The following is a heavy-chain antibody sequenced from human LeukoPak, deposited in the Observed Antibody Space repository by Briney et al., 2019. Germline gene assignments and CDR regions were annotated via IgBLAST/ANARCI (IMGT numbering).Heavy chain of an antibody. D-gene: IGHD3-3*01. CDR2: ISYDGSNK. V-gene: IGHV3-30*18. CDR3: AKDFGVDGTGGAYLDY. CDR1: GFTFSSYG. J-gene: IGHJ4*02. Sequence: GGSLRLSCAASGFTFSSYGMHWVRQAPGKGLEWVAIISYDGSNKYYADSVKGRFTISRDNSKNTLHLQMNSLRAEDTAVYYCAKDFGVDGTGGAYLDYWGQGTLITVSS.